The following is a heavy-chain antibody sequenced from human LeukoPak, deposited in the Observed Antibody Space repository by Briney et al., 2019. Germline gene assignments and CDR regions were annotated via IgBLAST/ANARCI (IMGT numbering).Heavy chain of an antibody. CDR2: IYSGGNT. CDR3: TCSGWSIYYFDY. J-gene: IGHJ4*02. CDR1: GFTVSSNY. D-gene: IGHD6-19*01. V-gene: IGHV3-53*01. Sequence: PGGSLRLSCAASGFTVSSNYMSWVRQAPGKGLEWVSIIYSGGNTHYADSGKGRFTISRDNSKNTLYLQMNSLRAEDTAVYYCTCSGWSIYYFDYWGQGTLVTVSS.